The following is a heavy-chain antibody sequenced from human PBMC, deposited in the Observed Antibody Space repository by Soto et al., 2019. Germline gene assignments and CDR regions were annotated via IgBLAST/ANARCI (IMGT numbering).Heavy chain of an antibody. Sequence: PGGSLRLSCVGSGFTFSSDALHWVRQAPGKGLEWVAVVSSDGNHAYYPDHVKGRFTISRDNSQSTVYLQMKSLKPEDTATYYCARDSAYSTASTNFDHWGQGTLVTVSS. V-gene: IGHV3-30*04. D-gene: IGHD2-2*01. J-gene: IGHJ4*02. CDR1: GFTFSSDA. CDR2: VSSDGNHA. CDR3: ARDSAYSTASTNFDH.